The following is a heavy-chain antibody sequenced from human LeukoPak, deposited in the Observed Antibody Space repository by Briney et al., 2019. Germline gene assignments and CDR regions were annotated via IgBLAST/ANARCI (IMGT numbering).Heavy chain of an antibody. CDR1: GYTFTGYY. CDR2: INPNSGGT. J-gene: IGHJ5*02. D-gene: IGHD2-2*01. V-gene: IGHV1-2*02. Sequence: EASVKVSCKASGYTFTGYYMHWVRQAPGQGLEWMGWINPNSGGTNYAQKFQGRVTMTRGTSISTAYMELSRLRSDDTAVYYCARGPYCSSTSCYPYNWFDPWGQGTLVTVSS. CDR3: ARGPYCSSTSCYPYNWFDP.